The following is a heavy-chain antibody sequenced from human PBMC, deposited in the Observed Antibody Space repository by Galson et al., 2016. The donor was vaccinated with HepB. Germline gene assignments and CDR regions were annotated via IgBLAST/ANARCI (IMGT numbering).Heavy chain of an antibody. Sequence: SLRLSCAASGFTVSSNYMSWVRQAPGKGLEWVSVIYSDGRTCYADSVKGRFTISRDNSKNTVYLQMNNLRAEDTAVYYCAINGGWYGAGYFDDWGQATLVTASS. CDR3: AINGGWYGAGYFDD. J-gene: IGHJ4*02. D-gene: IGHD6-19*01. CDR2: IYSDGRT. CDR1: GFTVSSNY. V-gene: IGHV3-66*01.